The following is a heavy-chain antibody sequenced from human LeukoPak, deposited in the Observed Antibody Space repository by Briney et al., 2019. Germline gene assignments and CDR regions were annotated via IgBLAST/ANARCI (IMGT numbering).Heavy chain of an antibody. D-gene: IGHD4-11*01. V-gene: IGHV3-49*04. CDR2: IRSKAFGGTT. CDR1: EFTFVDYA. J-gene: IGHJ4*02. CDR3: TRAPYSNYVNLDY. Sequence: GGSLRLSCTASEFTFVDYAMTCVRQPPGKGLEWVGFIRSKAFGGTTEHAASEKGTFTISRDDSKSIAYLQMNSLKTEDTAVYYCTRAPYSNYVNLDYWGQGTLVTVSS.